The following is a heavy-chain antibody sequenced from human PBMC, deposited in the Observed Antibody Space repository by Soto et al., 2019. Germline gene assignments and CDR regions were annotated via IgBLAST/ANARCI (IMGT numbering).Heavy chain of an antibody. J-gene: IGHJ6*02. CDR1: GFTFSSYG. Sequence: QVQLVESGGGVVQPGRSLRLSCAASGFTFSSYGMHWVRQAPGKGLEWVAVISYDGSNKYYADSVKGRFTISRDKSKKTLYLQMNGLREEDTAVYYCAEDPIFVGDDSSGWIGGCYGMDVWGQGTTVTVSS. D-gene: IGHD3-22*01. V-gene: IGHV3-30*18. CDR3: AEDPIFVGDDSSGWIGGCYGMDV. CDR2: ISYDGSNK.